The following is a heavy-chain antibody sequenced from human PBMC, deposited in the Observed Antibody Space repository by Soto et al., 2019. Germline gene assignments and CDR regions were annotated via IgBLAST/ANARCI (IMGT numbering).Heavy chain of an antibody. CDR3: TRRDCSGGDCYSDFDY. Sequence: GGSLRLSCAASGFRLSGSDMHWVRQASGEGLEWVGRIKTKAESYATALAASVKGRFSLSRDDSKNTAYLEMNSLKTEDTAVYYCTRRDCSGGDCYSDFDYWGQGALVTVSS. CDR2: IKTKAESYAT. CDR1: GFRLSGSD. D-gene: IGHD2-15*01. V-gene: IGHV3-73*01. J-gene: IGHJ4*02.